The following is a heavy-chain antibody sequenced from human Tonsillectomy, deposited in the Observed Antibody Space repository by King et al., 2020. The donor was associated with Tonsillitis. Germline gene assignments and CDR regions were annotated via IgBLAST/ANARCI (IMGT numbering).Heavy chain of an antibody. CDR3: AKDMGSSPSGGAFDI. D-gene: IGHD6-6*01. CDR2: LTWNGVTI. V-gene: IGHV3-9*01. Sequence: VQLVESGGGLVQPGRSLRLSCAASGFTFDDYAMHWVRRPPGKGLEWVSTLTWNGVTIDYADSVKGRFTISRDNAKNSLFLQMNSLRAEDTAFYYCAKDMGSSPSGGAFDIWGLGTLVTVSS. J-gene: IGHJ3*02. CDR1: GFTFDDYA.